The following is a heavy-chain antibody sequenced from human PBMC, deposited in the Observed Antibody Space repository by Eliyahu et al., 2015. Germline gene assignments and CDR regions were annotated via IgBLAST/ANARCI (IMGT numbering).Heavy chain of an antibody. V-gene: IGHV3-53*04. CDR1: GFXVSSNY. CDR3: ARLRGGSGSYYPMDV. CDR2: IYSGGST. J-gene: IGHJ6*04. D-gene: IGHD3-10*01. Sequence: EVQLVESGGGLVQPGGSLRLSCAASGFXVSSNYMSWVRQAPGKGXEWXSVIYSGGSTYXADSVKGRFTISRHNSKNTLYLQMNSLRAEDTAVYYCARLRGGSGSYYPMDVWGKGTTVTVSS.